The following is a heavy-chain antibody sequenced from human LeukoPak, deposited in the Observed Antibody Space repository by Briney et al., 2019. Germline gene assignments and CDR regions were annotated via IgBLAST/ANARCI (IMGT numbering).Heavy chain of an antibody. D-gene: IGHD2-15*01. CDR3: ARHWAYCSGGTCYSFDD. V-gene: IGHV4-39*01. J-gene: IGHJ4*02. CDR1: GGSISSSSHY. Sequence: SETLSLTCIVSGGSISSSSHYWGWIRQPPGKGLEWIGSIYYSGSTYYSPSLKSRVTISVDTSKNQFSLMLRSVTAADTAVYHCARHWAYCSGGTCYSFDDWGQGTLVTVSS. CDR2: IYYSGST.